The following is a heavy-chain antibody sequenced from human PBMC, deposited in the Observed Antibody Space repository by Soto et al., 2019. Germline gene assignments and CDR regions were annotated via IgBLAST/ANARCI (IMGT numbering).Heavy chain of an antibody. CDR2: ISGSGGST. J-gene: IGHJ6*02. V-gene: IGHV3-23*01. CDR3: ARAGWRGATTINYYYGMDV. CDR1: GFTFSSYA. D-gene: IGHD1-26*01. Sequence: PGGSLRLSCAASGFTFSSYAMSWVRQAPGKGLGWVSAISGSGGSTYYADSVKGRFTISRDNSKSTLYLQMNSLRAEDTAVYYCARAGWRGATTINYYYGMDVWGQGTTVTVYS.